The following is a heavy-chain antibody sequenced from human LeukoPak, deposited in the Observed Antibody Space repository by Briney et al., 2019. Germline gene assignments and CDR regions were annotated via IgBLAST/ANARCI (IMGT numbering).Heavy chain of an antibody. CDR2: IYYSGST. D-gene: IGHD3-22*01. Sequence: PSETLSLTCTVSGGSISSYYWSWIRQPPGKGLEWIGYIYYSGSTNYNPSLKSRVTISVDTSKNQFSLKLSSVTAADTAVYYCARELDYYDSSGSNAFDIWGQGTMVTVSS. CDR1: GGSISSYY. J-gene: IGHJ3*02. CDR3: ARELDYYDSSGSNAFDI. V-gene: IGHV4-59*01.